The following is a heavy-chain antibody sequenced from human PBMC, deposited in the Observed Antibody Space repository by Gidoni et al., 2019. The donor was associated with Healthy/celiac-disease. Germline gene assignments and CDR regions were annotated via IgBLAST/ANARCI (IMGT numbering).Heavy chain of an antibody. Sequence: EVQLVESGGGLVQPGGSLRLSCAASGFTFSSYWMSWVRQAPGKGLEWVANIKQDGSEKYYVDSVKGRFTISRDNAKNSLYLQMNSLRAEDTAVYYCARDEAIFNFWSGGEYNWFDPWGQGTLVTVSS. J-gene: IGHJ5*02. V-gene: IGHV3-7*01. D-gene: IGHD3-3*01. CDR3: ARDEAIFNFWSGGEYNWFDP. CDR1: GFTFSSYW. CDR2: IKQDGSEK.